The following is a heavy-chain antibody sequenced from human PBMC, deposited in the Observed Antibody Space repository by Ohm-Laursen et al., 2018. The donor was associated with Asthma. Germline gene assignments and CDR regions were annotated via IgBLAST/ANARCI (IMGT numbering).Heavy chain of an antibody. V-gene: IGHV3-21*01. Sequence: SLRLSCTASGYTFSRYSIHWVRQIPGKGLEWVASISTASSFIYYADSVMGRFTTSRDNARNSVYLQMNSLRAEDTALYYCARIGPEWELPGREYSLHHWGEGTLVTVSS. CDR3: ARIGPEWELPGREYSLHH. D-gene: IGHD1-26*01. CDR1: GYTFSRYS. CDR2: ISTASSFI. J-gene: IGHJ1*01.